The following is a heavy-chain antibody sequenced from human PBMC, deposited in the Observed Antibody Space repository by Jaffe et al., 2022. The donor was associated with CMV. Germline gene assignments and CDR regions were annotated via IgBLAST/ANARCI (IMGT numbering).Heavy chain of an antibody. CDR3: AREWWDYDFWSGYTPNHHYYYYYYMDV. D-gene: IGHD3-3*01. CDR2: TYYRSKWYN. CDR1: GDSVSSNSAA. J-gene: IGHJ6*03. V-gene: IGHV6-1*01. Sequence: QVQLQQSGPGLVKPSQTLSLTCAISGDSVSSNSAAWNWIRQSPSRGLEWLGRTYYRSKWYNDYAVSVKSRITINPDTSKNQFSLQLNSVTPEDTAVYYCAREWWDYDFWSGYTPNHHYYYYYYMDVWGKGTTVTVSS.